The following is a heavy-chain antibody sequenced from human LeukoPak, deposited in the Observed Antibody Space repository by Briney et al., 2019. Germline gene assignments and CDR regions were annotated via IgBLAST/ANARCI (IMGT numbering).Heavy chain of an antibody. V-gene: IGHV3-48*01. CDR3: ARDEASGNNWFDA. Sequence: GGSLRLSCVASGFTFSSYSMNWVRPAPGGGREWISYISPGSTSIYYADSGKGGFTISRDNAEKPLYLQMNSLRAEDTAVNYCARDEASGNNWFDAWGEGSLVTVS. D-gene: IGHD2-15*01. J-gene: IGHJ5*02. CDR2: ISPGSTSI. CDR1: GFTFSSYS.